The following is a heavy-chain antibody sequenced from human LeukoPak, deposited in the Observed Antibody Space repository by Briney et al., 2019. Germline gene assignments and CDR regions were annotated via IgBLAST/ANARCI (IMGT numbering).Heavy chain of an antibody. CDR1: GYTFTGYY. Sequence: ASVKVSCKASGYTFTGYYMQWVRQAPGQGLEWMGRINPNSGGTNYAQKFQGRVTMTRDTSISTAYMELSRLRSDDTAVYYCARDPAGFDAFDIWGQGTMVTVSS. CDR3: ARDPAGFDAFDI. J-gene: IGHJ3*02. CDR2: INPNSGGT. V-gene: IGHV1-2*06. D-gene: IGHD2-2*01.